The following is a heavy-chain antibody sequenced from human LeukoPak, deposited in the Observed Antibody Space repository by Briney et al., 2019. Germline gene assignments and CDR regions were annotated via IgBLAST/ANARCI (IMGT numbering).Heavy chain of an antibody. Sequence: PGGSLRLSCAASGLTFSRYGMHWVRQSAGKGLMWVSGISADGSRITYADSVKGRFTITRDNARSTLFLQMDSLRDEDAAVYYCVRGGGSSAYYYYFDCWGQGSLVTVS. CDR2: ISADGSRI. CDR3: VRGGGSSAYYYYFDC. J-gene: IGHJ4*02. D-gene: IGHD6-19*01. V-gene: IGHV3-74*03. CDR1: GLTFSRYG.